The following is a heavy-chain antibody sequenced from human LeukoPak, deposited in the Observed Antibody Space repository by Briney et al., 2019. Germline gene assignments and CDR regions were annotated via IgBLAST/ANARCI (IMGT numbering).Heavy chain of an antibody. CDR1: GGSFSGYY. V-gene: IGHV4-34*01. D-gene: IGHD2-21*02. CDR3: ARGRRVVTVYYFDY. CDR2: INHSGST. J-gene: IGHJ4*02. Sequence: KPSETLSLTCAVYGGSFSGYYWSWIRQPPGKGLEWIGEINHSGSTNYNPSLKSRVTISVDTSKNQFSLRLSSVTAADTAVYYCARGRRVVTVYYFDYWGQGTLVTVSS.